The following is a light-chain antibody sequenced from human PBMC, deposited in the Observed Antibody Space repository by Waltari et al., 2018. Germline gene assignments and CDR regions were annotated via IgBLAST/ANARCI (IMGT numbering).Light chain of an antibody. Sequence: DIVMTQSPDSLAVSLGERATINCKSGPTILYSSNNKNYLAWFQQKPGQPPKLLIYWASIRESGVPDRFSGSGSGTDFTLTISSLQAEDVAVYYCQQYYSAPYTFGQGTKLEIK. CDR3: QQYYSAPYT. CDR1: PTILYSSNNKNY. CDR2: WAS. J-gene: IGKJ2*01. V-gene: IGKV4-1*01.